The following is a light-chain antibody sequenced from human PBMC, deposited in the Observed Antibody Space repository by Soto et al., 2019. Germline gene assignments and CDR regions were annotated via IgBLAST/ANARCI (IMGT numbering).Light chain of an antibody. Sequence: QSALTQPASVSGSPGQSITISCTGTSSDVGDNNYVSWYQQHPGKAPKLMIYDVTHRHSGISNRFSVSKSGNTASLTISGLQAEDEADYYCSSFTSSSTLYVFGTGTKVTVL. V-gene: IGLV2-14*01. J-gene: IGLJ1*01. CDR3: SSFTSSSTLYV. CDR1: SSDVGDNNY. CDR2: DVT.